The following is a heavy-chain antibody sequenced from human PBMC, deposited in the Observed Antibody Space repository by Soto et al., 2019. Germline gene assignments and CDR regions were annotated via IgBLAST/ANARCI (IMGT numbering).Heavy chain of an antibody. J-gene: IGHJ6*02. CDR2: ISAAGDP. CDR1: GFTFRNYD. CDR3: ASTDRDFYGLDV. V-gene: IGHV3-13*05. D-gene: IGHD2-8*02. Sequence: EVQLVESGGGLVQPGGSLKLFCEASGFTFRNYDMHWVRQGTGKGLEWVSGISAAGDPDYADSVEGRFTISRENAQNSCFLQMNSLRVGDTAVYYCASTDRDFYGLDVWGQGTTVIVSS.